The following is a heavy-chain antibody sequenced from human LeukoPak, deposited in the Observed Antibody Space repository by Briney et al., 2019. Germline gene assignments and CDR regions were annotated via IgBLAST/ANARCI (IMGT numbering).Heavy chain of an antibody. Sequence: PSQTLSLTCTVSGGSISSGGYYWSWIRQPPGKGLEWIGYIYHSGSTYYNPSLKSRVTISVDRSKNQFSLKLSSVTAADTAVYYCAKEIVAYAFDIWGQGTMVTVSS. J-gene: IGHJ3*02. D-gene: IGHD2-15*01. CDR3: AKEIVAYAFDI. CDR2: IYHSGST. CDR1: GGSISSGGYY. V-gene: IGHV4-30-2*01.